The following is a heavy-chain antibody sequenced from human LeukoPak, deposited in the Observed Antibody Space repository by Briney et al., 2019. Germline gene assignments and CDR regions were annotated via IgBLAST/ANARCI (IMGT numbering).Heavy chain of an antibody. CDR2: IYPTGGT. Sequence: PSETLSLTCTVSGGSISSYYWSWIRQSPGKGLEWIGYIYPTGGTNYNPSLKSRVTMSVDTSKNQFSLKLNSVTAAVTAVYFCARFAYCGSGCWYYFDYWGQGALVTVSS. J-gene: IGHJ4*02. D-gene: IGHD2-21*02. CDR1: GGSISSYY. CDR3: ARFAYCGSGCWYYFDY. V-gene: IGHV4-4*09.